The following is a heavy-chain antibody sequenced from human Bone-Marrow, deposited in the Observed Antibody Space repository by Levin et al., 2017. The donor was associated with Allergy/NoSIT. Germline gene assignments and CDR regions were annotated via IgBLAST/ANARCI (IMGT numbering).Heavy chain of an antibody. CDR3: ARDGFFYHSGAQSPYYFDS. D-gene: IGHD1-26*01. Sequence: PGGSLRLSCAVSGGSINTGNYWSWVRQPPGKGLEWIGEIYRTEATKYNPSLESRVTISMDKSKNQFSLLLTSVTAADTAIYYCARDGFFYHSGAQSPYYFDSWGQGILVTVSS. CDR2: IYRTEAT. V-gene: IGHV4-4*02. CDR1: GGSINTGNY. J-gene: IGHJ4*02.